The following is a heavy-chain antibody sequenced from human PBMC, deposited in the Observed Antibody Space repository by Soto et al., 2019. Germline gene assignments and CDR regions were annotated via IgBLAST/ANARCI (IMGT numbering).Heavy chain of an antibody. CDR2: MYYSGNT. D-gene: IGHD6-19*01. J-gene: IGHJ1*01. CDR1: GGSITNYY. Sequence: PSETLSLTCTVSGGSITNYYWSWIRQPPGKGLEYIGYMYYSGNTYYNPSLKSRVTISGDTSSATVHMELSGLRPDDTGRYYCVAERGPVLVYPDFWGQGTQVTVSS. CDR3: VAERGPVLVYPDF. V-gene: IGHV4-59*03.